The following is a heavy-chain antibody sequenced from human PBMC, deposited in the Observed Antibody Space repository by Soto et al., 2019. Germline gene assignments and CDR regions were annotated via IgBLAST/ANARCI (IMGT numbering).Heavy chain of an antibody. J-gene: IGHJ3*01. Sequence: PGGSLRLSCAASGFIFSSYAMVWVRQAPGEGLEWVSSITNSGSSTFYAASVKGRFTVSRDNSKNTLFLQMNSLRAEDTAVYYCAKFVVVLTASHAFDVWGQGTLVTVSS. CDR2: ITNSGSST. D-gene: IGHD2-21*02. CDR1: GFIFSSYA. V-gene: IGHV3-23*01. CDR3: AKFVVVLTASHAFDV.